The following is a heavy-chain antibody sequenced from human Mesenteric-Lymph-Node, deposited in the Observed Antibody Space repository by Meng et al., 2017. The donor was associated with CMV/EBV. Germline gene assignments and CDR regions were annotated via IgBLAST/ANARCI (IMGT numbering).Heavy chain of an antibody. CDR3: ARDSYYDSSGYDY. D-gene: IGHD3-22*01. CDR2: ISWSGISV. CDR1: GFTFDEHA. Sequence: SLKISCAASGFTFDEHAMHWVRQVPGKGLEWVSGISWSGISVVYADSVKGRFTIFRDNAKNSLYLQMNSLRAEDTAVYYCARDSYYDSSGYDYWGQGTLVTVSS. V-gene: IGHV3-9*01. J-gene: IGHJ4*02.